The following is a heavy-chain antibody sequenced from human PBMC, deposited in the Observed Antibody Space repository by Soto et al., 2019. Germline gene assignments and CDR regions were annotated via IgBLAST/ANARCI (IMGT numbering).Heavy chain of an antibody. CDR3: ARDDGSGSYSYTDYNWFDP. CDR2: IIPIFGTA. Sequence: SVKVSCKASGFTFTRSAVQWVRQAPGQGLEWMGGIIPIFGTANYAQKFQGRVTITADESTSTAYMELSSLRSEDTAVYYCARDDGSGSYSYTDYNWFDPWGQGTLVTVSS. CDR1: GFTFTRSA. J-gene: IGHJ5*02. V-gene: IGHV1-69*13. D-gene: IGHD3-10*01.